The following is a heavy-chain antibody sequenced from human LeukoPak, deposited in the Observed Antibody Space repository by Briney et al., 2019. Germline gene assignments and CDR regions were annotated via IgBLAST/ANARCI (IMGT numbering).Heavy chain of an antibody. CDR1: GYTFTSYG. V-gene: IGHV1-18*01. CDR3: ARERDTAMVFYYYGMDV. CDR2: ISAYNGNT. J-gene: IGHJ6*02. D-gene: IGHD5-18*01. Sequence: ASVKVSGKASGYTFTSYGISCVRQAPGQGLEWMGWISAYNGNTNYAQKLQGRVTMTTDTSTSTAYMELRSLRSDDTAVYYCARERDTAMVFYYYGMDVWGQGTTVTVSS.